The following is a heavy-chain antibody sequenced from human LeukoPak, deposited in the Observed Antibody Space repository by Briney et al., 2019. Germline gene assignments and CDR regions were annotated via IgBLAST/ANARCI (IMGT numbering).Heavy chain of an antibody. Sequence: ASVKVSCKASGGTFSSYAISWVRQAPGQGLEWMGRIIPILGIANYAQKFQGRVTITADKSTSTAYMELSSLRSEDTAVYYYARGDDWFDPWGQGTLVTVSS. CDR2: IIPILGIA. D-gene: IGHD3-16*01. J-gene: IGHJ5*02. CDR1: GGTFSSYA. CDR3: ARGDDWFDP. V-gene: IGHV1-69*04.